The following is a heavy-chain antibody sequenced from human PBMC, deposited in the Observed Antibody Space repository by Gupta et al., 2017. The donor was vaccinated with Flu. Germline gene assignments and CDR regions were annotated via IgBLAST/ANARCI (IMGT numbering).Heavy chain of an antibody. CDR1: GFTFSTYA. V-gene: IGHV3-23*01. D-gene: IGHD1-26*01. CDR3: TKGSVRRLGELDY. J-gene: IGHJ4*02. Sequence: EVQLLESGGGLVQPGGSLRLSCAASGFTFSTYAMNWVRQAPGKGLEWVSVIDSDGNTYYADSVKGRFTISRDNSKNTLYLQMNSLRAEDTAVYYCTKGSVRRLGELDYWGQGTLVTVSS. CDR2: IDSDGNT.